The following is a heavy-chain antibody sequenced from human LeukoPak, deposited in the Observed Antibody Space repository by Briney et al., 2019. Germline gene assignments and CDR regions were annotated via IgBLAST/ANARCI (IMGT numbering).Heavy chain of an antibody. J-gene: IGHJ4*02. D-gene: IGHD3-22*01. CDR1: GGSISSNY. CDR2: VYSSGST. Sequence: SETLSLTCTVSGGSISSNYWSWIRQPPGKGLEWIGYVYSSGSTNYNPSLKSRVTISVHTSKNQFSLKLSSVTAADTAVYYCARDKHDSSGYFYYFDYWGQGTLVTVSS. V-gene: IGHV4-59*01. CDR3: ARDKHDSSGYFYYFDY.